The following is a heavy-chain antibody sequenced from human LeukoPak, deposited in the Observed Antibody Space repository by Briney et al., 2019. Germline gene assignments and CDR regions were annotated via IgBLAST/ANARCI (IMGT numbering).Heavy chain of an antibody. V-gene: IGHV1-8*01. J-gene: IGHJ4*02. Sequence: GASVKVSCKASGYTFTRYDINWVRQATGQGLGWMGWMNPNSGNTSYAQKFQGRVTMTRDTSISTAYMELSSLRSEDTAVYYCARVGYCSGGSCYSDYWGQGTLVTVSS. CDR2: MNPNSGNT. CDR3: ARVGYCSGGSCYSDY. D-gene: IGHD2-15*01. CDR1: GYTFTRYD.